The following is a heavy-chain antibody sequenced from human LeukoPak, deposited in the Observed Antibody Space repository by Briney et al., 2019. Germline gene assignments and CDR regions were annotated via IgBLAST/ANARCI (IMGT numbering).Heavy chain of an antibody. J-gene: IGHJ4*02. CDR3: ARNPYDYGDPFDY. Sequence: PSETLSLTCAVYGGSFSGYYWSWIRQPPGKGLGWIGEINHSGSTNYNPSLKSRVTISVDTSKNQFSLKLNSVTAADTAVYYCARNPYDYGDPFDYWGQGTLVTVSS. D-gene: IGHD4-17*01. V-gene: IGHV4-34*01. CDR1: GGSFSGYY. CDR2: INHSGST.